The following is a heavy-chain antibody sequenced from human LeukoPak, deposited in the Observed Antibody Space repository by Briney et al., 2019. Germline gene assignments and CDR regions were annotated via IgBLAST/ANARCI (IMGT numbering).Heavy chain of an antibody. V-gene: IGHV3-74*01. CDR3: VSFYETY. J-gene: IGHJ4*02. D-gene: IGHD2-2*01. CDR2: INSDGSWT. CDR1: GNYW. Sequence: GGSLRLSCAASGNYWMHWVRQAPGKGLVWVSHINSDGSWTGYADSVKGRFTISKDNAKNTVHLQMNKLRAEDTAVYYCVSFYETYWGRGTLVTVSS.